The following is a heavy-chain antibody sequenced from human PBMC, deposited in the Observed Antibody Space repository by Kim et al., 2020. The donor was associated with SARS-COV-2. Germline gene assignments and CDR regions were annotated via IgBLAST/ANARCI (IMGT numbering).Heavy chain of an antibody. D-gene: IGHD2-15*01. CDR2: IIPIFETA. CDR1: GDSFSSYA. CDR3: AVDVYCIGKSFYNFEY. Sequence: SVKVSCKASGDSFSSYAISWVRQAPGQGLELMGGIIPIFETANYAQKIQVRVTITTDESTSTIYIEMDMLRFEDTAVYFCAVDVYCIGKSFYNFEYW. V-gene: IGHV1-69*05. J-gene: IGHJ4*01.